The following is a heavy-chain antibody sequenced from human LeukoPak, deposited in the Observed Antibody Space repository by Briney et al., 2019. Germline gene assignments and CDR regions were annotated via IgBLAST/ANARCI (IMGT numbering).Heavy chain of an antibody. J-gene: IGHJ4*02. D-gene: IGHD2-15*01. CDR3: AKDHRVAGPDY. CDR2: LQYDRTNV. Sequence: GGSLRLSCAASRFSFSSYGMHWVRQAPGKGLEWVAYLQYDRTNVQYADSVRGRFTISRDNSKNILYLQMNSLRAEDTAVYYCAKDHRVAGPDYWGQGTLVTVSS. V-gene: IGHV3-30*02. CDR1: RFSFSSYG.